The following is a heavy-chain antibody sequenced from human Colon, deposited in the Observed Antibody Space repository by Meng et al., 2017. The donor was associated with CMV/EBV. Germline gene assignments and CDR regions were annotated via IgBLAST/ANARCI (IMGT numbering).Heavy chain of an antibody. CDR3: TKGAQYDASGYMDF. J-gene: IGHJ4*02. Sequence: GGSLRLSCVTSGFGFKNHAMNWVRHIPGKGLEWVASISGSGDNAYYPESVKGRLTISRDNSKNTLYLQMNSLRVEDTALYYCTKGAQYDASGYMDFWGQGTLVTVSS. CDR1: GFGFKNHA. V-gene: IGHV3-23*01. CDR2: ISGSGDNA. D-gene: IGHD6-25*01.